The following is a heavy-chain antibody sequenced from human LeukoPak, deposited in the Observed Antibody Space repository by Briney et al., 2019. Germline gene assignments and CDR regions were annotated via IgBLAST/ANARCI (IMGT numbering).Heavy chain of an antibody. Sequence: ASVKVSCKASGYTFTGYYMHWVRQAPGQGLEWMGWINPNSGGTNYAQKFQGRVTMTRDTSISTAYMELSRLRSDDTAVYYCARGRVVAATANWFDPWGQGTLVTVSS. J-gene: IGHJ5*02. V-gene: IGHV1-2*02. CDR1: GYTFTGYY. CDR2: INPNSGGT. CDR3: ARGRVVAATANWFDP. D-gene: IGHD2-15*01.